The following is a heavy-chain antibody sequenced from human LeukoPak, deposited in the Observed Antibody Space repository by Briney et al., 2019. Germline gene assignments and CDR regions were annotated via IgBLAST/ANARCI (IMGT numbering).Heavy chain of an antibody. D-gene: IGHD2-2*01. J-gene: IGHJ4*02. V-gene: IGHV1-18*01. CDR2: ISAYNGDL. CDR3: ARICKVNHCTSANCYPQDYFAF. CDR1: GYIFANFG. Sequence: ASVKVSCKTSGYIFANFGVSWVRQAPGQGLEWVGWISAYNGDLNYIDKFQGRISLTTDISANTAYLELRNLRLDDTAVYYCARICKVNHCTSANCYPQDYFAFCAPGPLV.